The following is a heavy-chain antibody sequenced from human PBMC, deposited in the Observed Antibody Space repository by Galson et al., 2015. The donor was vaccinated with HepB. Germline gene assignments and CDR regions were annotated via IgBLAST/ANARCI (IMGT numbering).Heavy chain of an antibody. CDR1: GFTFNIYH. J-gene: IGHJ3*02. D-gene: IGHD3-10*01. CDR3: PRTSRGAFDI. CDR2: ISSDGSSA. Sequence: SLRLSCAASGFTFNIYHMHWVRQVPGKGLVWVSQISSDGSSASYADSVKGRFTISRDNAKNTLYLQMNSLRAEDTALYYCPRTSRGAFDIWGQGTMVTVSS. V-gene: IGHV3-74*01.